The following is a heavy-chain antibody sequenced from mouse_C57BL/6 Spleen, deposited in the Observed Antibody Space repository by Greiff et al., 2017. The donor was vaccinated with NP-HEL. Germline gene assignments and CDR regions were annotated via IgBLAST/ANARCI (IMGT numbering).Heavy chain of an antibody. V-gene: IGHV14-4*01. CDR1: GFNIKDDY. J-gene: IGHJ2*02. Sequence: EVQLVESGAELVRPGASVKLSCTASGFNIKDDYMHWVKQRPEQGLEWIGWIDPENGDTEYASKFQGKATITADTSSNTAYLQLSSLTSEDTAVYYCTRGFPVDYWGQGTSLTVSS. CDR2: IDPENGDT. CDR3: TRGFPVDY.